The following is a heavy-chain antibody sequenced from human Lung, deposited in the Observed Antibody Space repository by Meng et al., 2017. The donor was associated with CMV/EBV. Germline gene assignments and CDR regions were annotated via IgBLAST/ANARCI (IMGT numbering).Heavy chain of an antibody. CDR2: IPHRGSS. J-gene: IGHJ1*01. CDR1: GDSITNHNW. V-gene: IGHV4-4*02. D-gene: IGHD3-10*01. CDR3: LRRSGGSV. Sequence: VQVRGSGPGLAKPSGPLSLTSAVSGDSITNHNWWAWVRQPPGKGLEWIGEIPHRGSSAYNPSLKSRVSMSIDKSKNQFSLKLTSVTAADTAVYHCLRRSGGSVWGQGTLVTVSS.